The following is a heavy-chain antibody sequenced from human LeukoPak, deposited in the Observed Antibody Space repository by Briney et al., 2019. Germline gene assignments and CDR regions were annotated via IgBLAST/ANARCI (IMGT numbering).Heavy chain of an antibody. CDR2: IYSSGHT. V-gene: IGHV4-59*01. CDR1: DGSISDYH. CDR3: ARGGQWAETNWFDP. D-gene: IGHD1-26*01. J-gene: IGHJ5*02. Sequence: PSETLSLTCTVSDGSISDYHWVWIRQPPGKGLERIGDIYSSGHTDYTPSLRGRVSMSIDASRNHFSLKVDSVTTADTAVYYCARGGQWAETNWFDPWGWGILVSVS.